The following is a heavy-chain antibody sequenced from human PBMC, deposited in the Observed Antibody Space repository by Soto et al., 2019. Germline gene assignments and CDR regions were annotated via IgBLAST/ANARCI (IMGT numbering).Heavy chain of an antibody. CDR2: IVPFIGTT. D-gene: IGHD6-13*01. CDR3: ARGGFSSSWRFDY. CDR1: ADTFNSYA. V-gene: IGHV1-69*06. Sequence: QVQLVQSGAEVKKPGSSVKVSCRASADTFNSYAISWVRQAPGQGLEWMGGIVPFIGTTNYEERLQGRATITAGKSTSTVYMGLSSLRSEDTAVYYCARGGFSSSWRFDYWGQGTLVTVSS. J-gene: IGHJ4*02.